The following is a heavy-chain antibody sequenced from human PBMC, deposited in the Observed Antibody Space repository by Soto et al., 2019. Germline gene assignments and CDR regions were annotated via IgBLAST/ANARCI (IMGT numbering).Heavy chain of an antibody. CDR1: GYTFTNFG. CDR2: ISGYNGNS. J-gene: IGHJ4*02. CDR3: AREYGDARDH. Sequence: QVHLEQSGAEVKKPGASVKVSCKTSGYTFTNFGISWVRQVPGQGFEWLGWISGYNGNSKYAQKFQDRVTMTTDTSTSTGYLELRRLNSDDSAVYYGAREYGDARDHWGQGTLVTVSS. V-gene: IGHV1-18*01. D-gene: IGHD4-17*01.